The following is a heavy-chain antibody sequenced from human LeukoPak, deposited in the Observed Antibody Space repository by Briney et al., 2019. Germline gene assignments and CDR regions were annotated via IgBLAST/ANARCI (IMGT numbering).Heavy chain of an antibody. J-gene: IGHJ2*01. CDR3: ARAGGSSGWDYWYFDL. Sequence: GGSLRLSCAASGFTFSNYWMHWVRQAPGKGLEWVSSISSSSSYIYYADSVKGRFTISRDSAKNSLYLQMNSLRAEDTAVYYCARAGGSSGWDYWYFDLWGRGTLVTVSS. CDR2: ISSSSSYI. V-gene: IGHV3-21*01. D-gene: IGHD6-19*01. CDR1: GFTFSNYW.